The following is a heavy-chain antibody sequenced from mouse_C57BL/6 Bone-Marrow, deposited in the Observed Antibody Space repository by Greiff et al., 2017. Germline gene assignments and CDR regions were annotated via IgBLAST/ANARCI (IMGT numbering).Heavy chain of an antibody. J-gene: IGHJ4*01. V-gene: IGHV1-64*01. Sequence: QVQLQQPGAELVKPGASVKLSCKASGYTFTSYWMHWVKQRTGQGLEWIGMIHPNSGSTNYNEKFKSKATLTVDKSSSTAYMQRSSLTSEDSAVYYCASAYSVPMDYWGQGTSVTVSS. D-gene: IGHD2-10*01. CDR3: ASAYSVPMDY. CDR1: GYTFTSYW. CDR2: IHPNSGST.